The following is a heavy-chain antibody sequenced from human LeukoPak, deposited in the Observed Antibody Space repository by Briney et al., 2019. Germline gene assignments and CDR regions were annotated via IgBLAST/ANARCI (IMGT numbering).Heavy chain of an antibody. V-gene: IGHV4-39*01. Sequence: SETLSPTCTVSGGSISSSSYYWGWIRQPPGKGLEWIGSIYYSGSTYYNPSLKSRVTISVDTSKNQFSLKLSSVTAADTAVYYCARHRPQLLRVDWFDPWGQGTLVTVSS. J-gene: IGHJ5*02. D-gene: IGHD2-2*01. CDR1: GGSISSSSYY. CDR2: IYYSGST. CDR3: ARHRPQLLRVDWFDP.